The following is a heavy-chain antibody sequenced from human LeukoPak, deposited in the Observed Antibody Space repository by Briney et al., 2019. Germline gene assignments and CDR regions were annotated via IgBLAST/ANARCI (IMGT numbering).Heavy chain of an antibody. V-gene: IGHV4-4*07. CDR3: ARLSSRRFPPTYSFDRRNYFDY. CDR1: GGSISSYY. CDR2: IYTSGST. D-gene: IGHD3-22*01. J-gene: IGHJ4*02. Sequence: SETLSLTCTVSGGSISSYYWSWIRQPAGKGLEWIGRIYTSGSTNYNPSLKGRVTMSVDTSKNQFSLKLSSVTAADTAVYYCARLSSRRFPPTYSFDRRNYFDYWGQGTLVTVSS.